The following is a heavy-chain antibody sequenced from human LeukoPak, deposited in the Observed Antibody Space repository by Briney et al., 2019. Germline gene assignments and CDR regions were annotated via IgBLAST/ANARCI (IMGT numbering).Heavy chain of an antibody. CDR2: ISSSSSYI. V-gene: IGHV3-21*04. Sequence: GGSLRLSCAASGFTFSSYSMNWVRQAPGKGLEWVSSISSSSSYIYYADSVKGRFTISRDNAKNSLYLQMNSLRAEDTAVYYCAREGIAAAGSMDVWGQGTTVTVSS. CDR3: AREGIAAAGSMDV. J-gene: IGHJ6*02. CDR1: GFTFSSYS. D-gene: IGHD6-13*01.